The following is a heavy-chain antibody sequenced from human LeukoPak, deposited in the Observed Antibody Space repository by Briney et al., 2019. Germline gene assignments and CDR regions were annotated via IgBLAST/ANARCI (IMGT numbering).Heavy chain of an antibody. CDR1: GGSISSYY. CDR2: IYYSGST. Sequence: SETLSLTCTVSGGSISSYYWSWIRQPPGKGLEWIGYIYYSGSTNYNPSLKSRVTISVDTSKNQFSLKLSSVTAADTAVYYCARRVGDRMAYYFDYWGQGTLVTVSS. D-gene: IGHD2-21*02. CDR3: ARRVGDRMAYYFDY. J-gene: IGHJ4*02. V-gene: IGHV4-59*08.